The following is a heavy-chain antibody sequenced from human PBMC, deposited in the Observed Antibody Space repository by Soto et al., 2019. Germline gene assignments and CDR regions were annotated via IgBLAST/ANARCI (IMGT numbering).Heavy chain of an antibody. J-gene: IGHJ4*02. CDR1: GFTFSDYY. CDR2: ISSSSSST. CDR3: ARRGRSSWPNLDY. V-gene: IGHV3-11*05. Sequence: QVQLVESGGGLVKPGGSLRLSLAASGFTFSDYYRSGTRQAPGKGLGGVSYISSSSSSTNYADSVKGRFTISRDNAKNSLYLQMNSLRAEDTAVYYCARRGRSSWPNLDYWGQGTLVTVSS. D-gene: IGHD6-13*01.